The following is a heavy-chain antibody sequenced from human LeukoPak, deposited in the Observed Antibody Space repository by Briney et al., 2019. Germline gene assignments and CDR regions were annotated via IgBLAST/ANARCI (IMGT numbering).Heavy chain of an antibody. CDR2: ISGSGGST. Sequence: GESLRLSCAASGFTFSSYAMSWVRQAPGKGLEWVSAISGSGGSTYYADSVKGRFTISRDNSKNTLYLQMNSLRAEDTAVYYCAKVENSAYYYYGMDVWGQGTTVTVSS. CDR3: AKVENSAYYYYGMDV. CDR1: GFTFSSYA. J-gene: IGHJ6*02. D-gene: IGHD4-11*01. V-gene: IGHV3-23*01.